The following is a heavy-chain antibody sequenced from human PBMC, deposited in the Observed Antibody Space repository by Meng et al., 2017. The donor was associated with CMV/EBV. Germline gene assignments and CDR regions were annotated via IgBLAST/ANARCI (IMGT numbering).Heavy chain of an antibody. CDR2: INHSGST. V-gene: IGHV4-34*01. CDR3: ARGGGSTDYYRSNYYYYGMDV. D-gene: IGHD3-22*01. CDR1: GGSFSGYY. Sequence: SETLSLTCAVYGGSFSGYYWSWIRQPPGKGLEWIGEINHSGSTNYNPSLKSRVTISVDTSTNQFSLKLSSVTAADTAVYYCARGGGSTDYYRSNYYYYGMDVWGQGTTVTVSS. J-gene: IGHJ6*02.